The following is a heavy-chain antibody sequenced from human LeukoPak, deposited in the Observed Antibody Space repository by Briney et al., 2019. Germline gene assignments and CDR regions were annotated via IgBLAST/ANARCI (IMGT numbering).Heavy chain of an antibody. D-gene: IGHD4-17*01. CDR2: ISSSSSYI. CDR3: VRELHDYGGAFDI. J-gene: IGHJ3*02. V-gene: IGHV3-21*01. Sequence: PGGSLRLSCAASGFTFKTYTMHWVRQAPGMGLEWVSSISSSSSYIFYADSVKGRFTISRDNAKNSLYLQMNSLRAEDTAMYYCVRELHDYGGAFDIWGQGTMVTVSS. CDR1: GFTFKTYT.